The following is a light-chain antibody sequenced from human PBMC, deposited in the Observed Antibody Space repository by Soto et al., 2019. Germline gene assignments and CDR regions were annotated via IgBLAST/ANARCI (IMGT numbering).Light chain of an antibody. CDR3: SSYTSASTQV. J-gene: IGLJ1*01. CDR2: DVS. V-gene: IGLV2-14*01. CDR1: GSDVGGYNY. Sequence: QSALTQPASVSGSPGQSITIPCTGSGSDVGGYNYVSWYQQHPGKAPKLMLYDVSYRPSGVSSRISGSKSGSTASLTISGLQAEDEADYYCSSYTSASTQVFGIGTKVTVL.